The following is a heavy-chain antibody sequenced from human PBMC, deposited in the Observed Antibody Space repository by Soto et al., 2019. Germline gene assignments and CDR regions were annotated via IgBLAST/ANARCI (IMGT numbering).Heavy chain of an antibody. D-gene: IGHD2-21*01. V-gene: IGHV1-18*01. J-gene: IGHJ1*01. CDR1: GYTFTSYG. Sequence: QVQLVQSGAEVKKPGASVKVSCKASGYTFTSYGISWVRQAPGQGLEWMGWISAYNGNTNYAQKLQGRVTMTTDTSTSTAYMELRSLRSDDTAVYYCARGGVYCGGDCYSGNAEYFQHRGQGTLVTVSS. CDR2: ISAYNGNT. CDR3: ARGGVYCGGDCYSGNAEYFQH.